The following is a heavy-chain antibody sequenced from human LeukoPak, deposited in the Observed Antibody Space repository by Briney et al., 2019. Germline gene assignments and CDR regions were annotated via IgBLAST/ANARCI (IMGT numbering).Heavy chain of an antibody. CDR2: IYYSGST. Sequence: SETLSLTCTVSGGSISSYYWSWIRQPPGKGLEWIGYIYYSGSTNYNPSLKSRVTISVDTSKNQFSLKLSSVTAADTAVYYCARRIPGTNAFDIWGQGTMVTVSS. J-gene: IGHJ3*02. CDR3: ARRIPGTNAFDI. V-gene: IGHV4-59*08. CDR1: GGSISSYY. D-gene: IGHD2-8*01.